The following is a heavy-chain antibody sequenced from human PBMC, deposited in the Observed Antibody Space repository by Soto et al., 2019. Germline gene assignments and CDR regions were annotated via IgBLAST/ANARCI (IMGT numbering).Heavy chain of an antibody. CDR1: GFTFSNYF. V-gene: IGHV3-30-3*01. CDR2: ISNDGTKK. J-gene: IGHJ4*02. D-gene: IGHD1-26*01. CDR3: ARGWSYSLDY. Sequence: QVQLVESGGGVVQPGMSLRLSCAASGFTFSNYFMNWVRQAPGKGLEWVALISNDGTKKYDADSVKGRFTISRDNSKYTLYLQMNNLRAEDTAVYYCARGWSYSLDYWGQGILVTVSS.